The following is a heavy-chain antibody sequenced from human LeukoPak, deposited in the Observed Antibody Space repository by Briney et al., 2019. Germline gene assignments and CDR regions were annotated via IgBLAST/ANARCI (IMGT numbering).Heavy chain of an antibody. D-gene: IGHD3-22*01. J-gene: IGHJ4*02. CDR2: IYYSGST. Sequence: SETLSLTCTISGGSISSSSYYWGWIRQPPGKGLEWIGSIYYSGSTYYNPSLKSRVTISVDTSKNQFSLKLSSVTAADTAVYYCAREAYYDSSGCYFFDYWGQGTLVTVSS. CDR1: GGSISSSSYY. CDR3: AREAYYDSSGCYFFDY. V-gene: IGHV4-39*07.